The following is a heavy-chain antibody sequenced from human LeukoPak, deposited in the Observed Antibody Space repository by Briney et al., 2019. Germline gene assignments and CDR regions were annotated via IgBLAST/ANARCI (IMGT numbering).Heavy chain of an antibody. CDR3: ARDRASGYSDFDY. J-gene: IGHJ4*02. V-gene: IGHV1-2*02. CDR1: GYTFTGYY. CDR2: INPNSGGT. Sequence: ASVKVSCKASGYTFTGYYMHWVRQAPGQGLEWMGWINPNSGGTNYAQKFQGRVTMTGDTSISTAYMELSRLRSDDTAVYYCARDRASGYSDFDYWGQGTLVTVPS. D-gene: IGHD3-3*01.